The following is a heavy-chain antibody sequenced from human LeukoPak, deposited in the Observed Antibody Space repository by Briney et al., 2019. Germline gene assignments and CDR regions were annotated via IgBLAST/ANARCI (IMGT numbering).Heavy chain of an antibody. J-gene: IGHJ4*02. Sequence: GGSLRLSCAASGFTFSNYGMHWVRQAPGKGLEWVAFIRYDGSNKYYADSVKGRFTISRDNSKNTLYLQMNSLRAEDTAVYYCAKEDCSSTSCSPDYWGQGTLVTVSS. CDR1: GFTFSNYG. CDR3: AKEDCSSTSCSPDY. D-gene: IGHD2-2*01. V-gene: IGHV3-30*02. CDR2: IRYDGSNK.